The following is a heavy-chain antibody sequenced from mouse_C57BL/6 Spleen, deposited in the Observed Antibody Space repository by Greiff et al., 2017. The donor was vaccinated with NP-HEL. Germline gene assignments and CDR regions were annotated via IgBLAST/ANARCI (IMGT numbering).Heavy chain of an antibody. J-gene: IGHJ3*01. CDR2: INPNNGGT. Sequence: EVQLQQSGPELVKPGASVKMSCKASGYTFTDYNMHWVKQSHGKSLEWIGYINPNNGGTSYKQKFTAKATLTVNKSSSTAYMELRSLTAEDSAVYYCASRAGPAWFAYWGQGTLVTVAA. CDR1: GYTFTDYN. CDR3: ASRAGPAWFAY. D-gene: IGHD3-3*01. V-gene: IGHV1-22*01.